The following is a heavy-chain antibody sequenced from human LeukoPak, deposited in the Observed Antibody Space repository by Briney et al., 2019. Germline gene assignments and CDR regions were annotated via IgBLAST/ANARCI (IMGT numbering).Heavy chain of an antibody. CDR2: ISYDGSNE. J-gene: IGHJ3*02. D-gene: IGHD3-9*01. Sequence: GGSLRLSCAASGFTFSYYTMHGVRQAPGKGPEWVAVISYDGSNEYYADSVKGRFTISRDNSKNTLYLQMNSLRVEDTAVYYCARETLLTDDAFDIWGQGTMVTVSS. CDR3: ARETLLTDDAFDI. V-gene: IGHV3-30-3*01. CDR1: GFTFSYYT.